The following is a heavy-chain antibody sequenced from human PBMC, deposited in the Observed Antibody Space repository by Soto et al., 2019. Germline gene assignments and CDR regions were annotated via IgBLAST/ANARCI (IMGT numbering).Heavy chain of an antibody. J-gene: IGHJ6*02. CDR2: INTHNGNT. CDR3: TREGSAPYYYYGMDA. D-gene: IGHD3-10*01. V-gene: IGHV1-18*01. CDR1: GYTFTSYG. Sequence: ASVTVCCKASGYTFTSYGSSWVRQAPGQGLEWLGWINTHNGNTNYAQNLQGRVIMTADTSTSTAYMGLRSLRSDDTAIYYCTREGSAPYYYYGMDAWGQGTTVTVSS.